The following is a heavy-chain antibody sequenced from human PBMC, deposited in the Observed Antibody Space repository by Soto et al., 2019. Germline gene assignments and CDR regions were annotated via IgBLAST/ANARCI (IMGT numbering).Heavy chain of an antibody. V-gene: IGHV3-74*01. J-gene: IGHJ4*02. Sequence: GGSLRLSCAASGFTFSSYWMHWVRQAPGKGLVWVSRINSDGGSTSYADSVKGRFTISRDNAKNTLYLQMNSLRAEDTAVYYCARAVPGPLFDYWGQGTLVTVSS. CDR2: INSDGGST. CDR3: ARAVPGPLFDY. CDR1: GFTFSSYW.